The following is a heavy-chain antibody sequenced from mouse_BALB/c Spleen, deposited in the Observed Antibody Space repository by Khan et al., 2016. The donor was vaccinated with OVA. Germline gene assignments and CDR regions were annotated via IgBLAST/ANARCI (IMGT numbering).Heavy chain of an antibody. Sequence: QIQLVQSGPELKKPGETVKISCKASGYTFISFGMNWVKQSPGKALKWMGWINTYTGEPTYADDFKGRFAFSLESSASTAYLQINNLKNEDTATYFCARPPYCSYALDYWGEGTSGTVSA. V-gene: IGHV9-3-1*01. D-gene: IGHD2-10*01. CDR3: ARPPYCSYALDY. CDR1: GYTFISFG. CDR2: INTYTGEP. J-gene: IGHJ4*01.